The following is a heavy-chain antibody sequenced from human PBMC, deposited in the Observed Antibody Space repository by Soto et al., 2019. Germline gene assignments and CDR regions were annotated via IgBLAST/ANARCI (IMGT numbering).Heavy chain of an antibody. CDR2: IIPIFGTA. CDR3: AQGDIVVVPAAGYGMDV. Sequence: SVKVSFKASGGTFSSYAISWLRQAPGQGLEWMGGIIPIFGTANYAQKFQGRVTITADESTSTAYMELSSLRSEDTAVYYCAQGDIVVVPAAGYGMDVWGQGTTVIVSS. CDR1: GGTFSSYA. J-gene: IGHJ6*02. D-gene: IGHD2-2*01. V-gene: IGHV1-69*13.